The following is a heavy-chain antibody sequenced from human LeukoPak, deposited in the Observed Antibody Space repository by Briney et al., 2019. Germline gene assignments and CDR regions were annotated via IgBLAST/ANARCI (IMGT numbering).Heavy chain of an antibody. CDR3: TLSTVTPFDY. CDR2: IRSKAYGGTT. D-gene: IGHD4-17*01. J-gene: IGHJ4*02. CDR1: GVTFGDYA. V-gene: IGHV3-49*04. Sequence: GGSLRLSCTASGVTFGDYAMSWVRQAPGKGLEWVGFIRSKAYGGTTEYAASVKGRFTISRDDSKSIAYLQMNSLKTEDTAVYYCTLSTVTPFDYWGQGTLVTVSS.